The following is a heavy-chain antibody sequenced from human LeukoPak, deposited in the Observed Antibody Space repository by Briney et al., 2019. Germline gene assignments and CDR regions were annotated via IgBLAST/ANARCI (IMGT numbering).Heavy chain of an antibody. CDR2: ISYDGSNK. CDR3: AKDQFWRGATTWQFDY. V-gene: IGHV3-30*18. J-gene: IGHJ4*02. CDR1: GFTFSSYG. D-gene: IGHD1-26*01. Sequence: PGGSLRLSCAASGFTFSSYGMHWVRQAPGKGLEWVAVISYDGSNKYYADSVKGRFTISRDNSKNTLYLQMNSLRAEDTAVYYCAKDQFWRGATTWQFDYWGQGTLVTVSS.